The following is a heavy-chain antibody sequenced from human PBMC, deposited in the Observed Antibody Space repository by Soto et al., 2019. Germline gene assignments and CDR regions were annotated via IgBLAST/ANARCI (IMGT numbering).Heavy chain of an antibody. D-gene: IGHD3-22*01. CDR1: GGTFSSYA. Sequence: SVKGSCKASGGTFSSYAISWGRQAPGQGLEWMGGRIPIFGTANYAQKFQGRVTITADESTSTAYMELSSLRSEDTDVYYCEREDYDSSGYYLDAFDIWGQGTMVTVSS. V-gene: IGHV1-69*13. CDR2: RIPIFGTA. CDR3: EREDYDSSGYYLDAFDI. J-gene: IGHJ3*02.